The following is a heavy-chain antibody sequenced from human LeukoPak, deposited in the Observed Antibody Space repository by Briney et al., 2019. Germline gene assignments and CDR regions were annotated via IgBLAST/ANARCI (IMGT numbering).Heavy chain of an antibody. CDR3: ARGGQGDGYSADDAFDI. D-gene: IGHD5-24*01. Sequence: SQTLSLTCAISGDSFSSNSAAWNWIRQSPSGGLEWLGRTYYRSKWYNDYAVSVKSRITINPDTSKNQFSLQLNSVTPEDTAVYYCARGGQGDGYSADDAFDIWGQGTMVTVSS. CDR2: TYYRSKWYN. V-gene: IGHV6-1*01. CDR1: GDSFSSNSAA. J-gene: IGHJ3*02.